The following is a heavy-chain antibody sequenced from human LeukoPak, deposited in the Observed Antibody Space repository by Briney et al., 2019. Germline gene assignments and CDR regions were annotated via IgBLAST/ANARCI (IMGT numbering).Heavy chain of an antibody. V-gene: IGHV3-11*01. CDR3: ARSHKYDSGSLPGSL. CDR2: ISSSGKYI. J-gene: IGHJ4*02. D-gene: IGHD3-22*01. CDR1: GFTFSDYY. Sequence: PGGSLRLSCAASGFTFSDYYMSWLRQAPGRGLEWVSYISSSGKYIYYADSVEGRFTISRDNAKNSLYLQMNSLRAEDTAIYYCARSHKYDSGSLPGSLWGQGALVTVSS.